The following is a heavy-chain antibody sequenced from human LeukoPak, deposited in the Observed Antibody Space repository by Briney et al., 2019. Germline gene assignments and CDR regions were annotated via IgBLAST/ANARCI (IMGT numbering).Heavy chain of an antibody. CDR1: GFTFSDYY. Sequence: PGGSLRLSCAASGFTFSDYYMSWIRQAPGKGLGWGSYISSSGSTIYYADSGKGRFTISRDNAKNSLYLQMNSLRAEDTAVYYCARDVEEYYDSSGYSDYWGQGTLVTVSS. V-gene: IGHV3-11*04. CDR3: ARDVEEYYDSSGYSDY. D-gene: IGHD3-22*01. J-gene: IGHJ4*02. CDR2: ISSSGSTI.